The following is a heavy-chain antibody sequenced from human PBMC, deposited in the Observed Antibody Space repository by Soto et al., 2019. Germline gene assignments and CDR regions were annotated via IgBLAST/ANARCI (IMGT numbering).Heavy chain of an antibody. Sequence: GSLRLSCAASVFTFSSYSMNWVRQAPGKGLEWVSSISSSSSYIYYADSVKGRFTISRDNAKNSLYLQMNSLRAEDTAVYYCARAKRNYYDSSGYCFDYWGQGTLVTVSS. D-gene: IGHD3-22*01. CDR3: ARAKRNYYDSSGYCFDY. CDR2: ISSSSSYI. CDR1: VFTFSSYS. J-gene: IGHJ4*02. V-gene: IGHV3-21*01.